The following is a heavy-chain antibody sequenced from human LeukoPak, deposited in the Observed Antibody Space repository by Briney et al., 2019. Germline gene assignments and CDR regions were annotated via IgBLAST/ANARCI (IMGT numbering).Heavy chain of an antibody. CDR1: GFTFSSYG. D-gene: IGHD3-22*01. CDR2: IRYDGSNK. Sequence: GGSLRLSCAASGFTFSSYGMHWVRQAPGKGLEWVAFIRYDGSNKYYADSVKGRFTISRDNSKNTLYLQMNSLRAEDTAVYYCAKGVLPQETDYYDSSGYYSYYFDYWGQGTLVTVSS. CDR3: AKGVLPQETDYYDSSGYYSYYFDY. J-gene: IGHJ4*02. V-gene: IGHV3-30*02.